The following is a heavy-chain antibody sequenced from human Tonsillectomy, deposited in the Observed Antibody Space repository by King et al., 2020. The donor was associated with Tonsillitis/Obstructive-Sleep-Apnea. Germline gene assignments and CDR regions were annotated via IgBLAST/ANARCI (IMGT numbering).Heavy chain of an antibody. V-gene: IGHV4-39*01. CDR1: GGSINSSSYY. J-gene: IGHJ5*02. CDR3: ARHLYFYDTSGYSQFDP. CDR2: IYYTGTT. Sequence: LQLQESGPGLVKPSETLSLTCTVSGGSINSSSYYWGWVRQPPGKGLEWIGSIYYTGTTSYNPSLKSRVTIYLDTSKKQFSLKLSSVTAADTAVYYCARHLYFYDTSGYSQFDPWGQGTLVTVSS. D-gene: IGHD3-22*01.